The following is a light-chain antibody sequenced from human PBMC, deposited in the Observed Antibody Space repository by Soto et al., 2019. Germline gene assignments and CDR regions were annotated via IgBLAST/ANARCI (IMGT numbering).Light chain of an antibody. Sequence: IVMTQYPATLSLSPGQRVTLSCRASQRVSSNLSWYQQILAQTPMLLISGASTRSTGILSWFTDSWSGTEFTLTISRLQSEGFAVYYFQQYNNWPHSFGQGTKVDIK. J-gene: IGKJ2*01. CDR3: QQYNNWPHS. CDR1: QRVSSN. CDR2: GAS. V-gene: IGKV3-15*01.